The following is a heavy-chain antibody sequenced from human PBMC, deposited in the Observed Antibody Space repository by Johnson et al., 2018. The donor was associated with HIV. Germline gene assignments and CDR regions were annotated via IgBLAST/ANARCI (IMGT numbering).Heavy chain of an antibody. CDR1: GFTFDDYG. D-gene: IGHD6-19*01. CDR2: INWNGGST. V-gene: IGHV3-20*04. J-gene: IGHJ3*02. CDR3: ARFLAGTAMVGDAFDI. Sequence: MLLVESGGGVVRPGGSLRLSCAASGFTFDDYGMSWVRQAPGKGLEWVSGINWNGGSTGCADSVKGRFTISRDNAKNSLYLQMNSLRAEYTALYYCARFLAGTAMVGDAFDIWGQGTMVTVSS.